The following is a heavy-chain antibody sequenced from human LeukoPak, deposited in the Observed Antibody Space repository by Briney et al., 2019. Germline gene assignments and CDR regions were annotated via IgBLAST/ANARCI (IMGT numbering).Heavy chain of an antibody. Sequence: VGSLRLSCAASGFTFSSYAMSWVRQAPGKGLEWVSAISGSGGSTYYADSVKGRFTISRDNSKNTLYLQMNSLRAEDTAVYYCAKDNVYYDSSGYYNWFDPWGQGTLVTVSS. D-gene: IGHD3-22*01. CDR2: ISGSGGST. J-gene: IGHJ5*02. V-gene: IGHV3-23*01. CDR1: GFTFSSYA. CDR3: AKDNVYYDSSGYYNWFDP.